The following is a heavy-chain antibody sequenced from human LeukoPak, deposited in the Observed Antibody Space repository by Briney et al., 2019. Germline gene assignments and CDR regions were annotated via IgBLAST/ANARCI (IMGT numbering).Heavy chain of an antibody. J-gene: IGHJ4*02. CDR2: IKDGGTTT. CDR3: TTIRPGY. Sequence: PGGSLRLSCAASGFTFSSYWIHWVRHVPGKGLVWVSRIKDGGTTTDYADSAKGRFTISRDDAKNTLYLQMNSLRAEDTAVYYCTTIRPGYWGRGTLVTVSS. CDR1: GFTFSSYW. D-gene: IGHD5-24*01. V-gene: IGHV3-74*01.